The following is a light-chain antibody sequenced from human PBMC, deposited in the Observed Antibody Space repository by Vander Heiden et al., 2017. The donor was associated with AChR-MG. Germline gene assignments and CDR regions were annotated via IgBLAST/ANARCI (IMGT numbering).Light chain of an antibody. V-gene: IGKV1-39*01. CDR3: QQSYSTPGT. CDR2: AAT. J-gene: IGKJ2*01. Sequence: DIQMTQSPSSLSASVEDRVTLTCRASQSISSYLNWYQQKPGKAPKLLIYAATSLQSGVPSRFSGSGSGTDFTLTISSLQPEDFATYYCQQSYSTPGTFGQGTKLEIK. CDR1: QSISSY.